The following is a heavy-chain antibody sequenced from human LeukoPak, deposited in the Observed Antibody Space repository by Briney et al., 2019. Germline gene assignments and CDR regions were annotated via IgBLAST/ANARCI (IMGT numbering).Heavy chain of an antibody. D-gene: IGHD3-22*01. J-gene: IGHJ4*02. V-gene: IGHV4-39*01. Sequence: PSETLSLTCTVSGGSISSYYWGWIRQPPGKGLEWIGSIYYSGSTYYNPSLKSRVTISVDTSKNQFSLKLSSVTAADTAVYYCARYYYDSSGLLDYWGQGTLVTVSS. CDR3: ARYYYDSSGLLDY. CDR1: GGSISSYY. CDR2: IYYSGST.